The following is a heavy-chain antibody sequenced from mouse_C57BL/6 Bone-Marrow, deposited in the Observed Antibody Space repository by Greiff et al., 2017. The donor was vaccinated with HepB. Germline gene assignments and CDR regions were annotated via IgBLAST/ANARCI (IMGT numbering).Heavy chain of an antibody. Sequence: VQLQQPGAELVKPGASVKLSCKASGYTFTSYWMHWVKQRPGRGLEWIGRIDPNSGGTKYNEKFKSKATLTVDKPASTAYMQLSSLTSEDSAVYYYARGIDDYYGSSYRSYWGQGTTLTVSS. CDR1: GYTFTSYW. J-gene: IGHJ2*01. D-gene: IGHD1-1*01. V-gene: IGHV1-72*01. CDR2: IDPNSGGT. CDR3: ARGIDDYYGSSYRSY.